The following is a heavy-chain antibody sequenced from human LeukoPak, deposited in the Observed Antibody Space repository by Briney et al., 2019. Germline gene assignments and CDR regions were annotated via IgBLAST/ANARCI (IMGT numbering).Heavy chain of an antibody. CDR1: GYTFTSYY. V-gene: IGHV1-2*02. CDR3: ARAGSSGYRGDYYYYGMDV. CDR2: INPNSGGT. D-gene: IGHD3-22*01. J-gene: IGHJ6*02. Sequence: ASVKVSCKASGYTFTSYYMHWVRQAPGQGLEWMGWINPNSGGTNYAQKFQGRVTMTRDTSISTAYMELSRLRSDDTAVYYCARAGSSGYRGDYYYYGMDVWGQGTTVTVSS.